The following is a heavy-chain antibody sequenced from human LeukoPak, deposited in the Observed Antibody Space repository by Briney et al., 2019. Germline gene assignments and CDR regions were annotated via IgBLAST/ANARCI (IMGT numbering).Heavy chain of an antibody. CDR3: ARTRGTTGTLGSDDF. D-gene: IGHD1-1*01. Sequence: GGSLRLSCADSGFTFSTYWMHWIRQAPGKGLVWVSRIHTDGSSTSYADSVKGRFTISRDNAKNTLYLQMNSLRAEDTAVYYCARTRGTTGTLGSDDFWGQGTLVSVST. CDR2: IHTDGSST. J-gene: IGHJ4*02. V-gene: IGHV3-74*01. CDR1: GFTFSTYW.